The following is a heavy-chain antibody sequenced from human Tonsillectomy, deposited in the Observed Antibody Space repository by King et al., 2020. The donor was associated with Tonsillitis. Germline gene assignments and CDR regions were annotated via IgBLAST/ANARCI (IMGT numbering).Heavy chain of an antibody. Sequence: LQLQESGSGLVKPSQTLSLTCAVSGGSISSGGYSWSWIQQPPGKGLEWIGYIYHSGSTYYNPSLKSRVTISVDRSKNQFSLKLSSVTAADTAVYYCARTMVRGIYYFDYWGQGTLVTVSS. CDR3: ARTMVRGIYYFDY. CDR1: GGSISSGGYS. D-gene: IGHD3-10*01. V-gene: IGHV4-30-2*01. J-gene: IGHJ4*02. CDR2: IYHSGST.